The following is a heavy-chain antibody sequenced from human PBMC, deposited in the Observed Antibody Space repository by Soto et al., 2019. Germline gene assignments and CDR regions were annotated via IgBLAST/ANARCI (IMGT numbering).Heavy chain of an antibody. CDR3: ARGRPRYCSSTSCSPLNWFDP. Sequence: SETLSLTCTVSGGSISSGGYYWSWIRQHPGKGLEWIGYIYYSGSTYYNPSLKSRVTISVDTSKNQFSLKLSSVTAADTAVYYCARGRPRYCSSTSCSPLNWFDPWGQGTLVTSPQ. CDR1: GGSISSGGYY. D-gene: IGHD2-2*01. V-gene: IGHV4-31*03. CDR2: IYYSGST. J-gene: IGHJ5*02.